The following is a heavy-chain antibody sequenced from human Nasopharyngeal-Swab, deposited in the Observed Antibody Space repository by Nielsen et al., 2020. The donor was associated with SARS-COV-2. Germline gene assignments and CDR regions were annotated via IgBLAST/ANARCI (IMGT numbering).Heavy chain of an antibody. CDR2: ISWNSGSI. CDR3: AKTLNPYCSSTSCYSGGMDV. CDR1: GFTFDDYA. D-gene: IGHD2-2*01. J-gene: IGHJ6*02. V-gene: IGHV3-9*01. Sequence: GGSLRLCCAASGFTFDDYAMHWVRQAPGKGLEWVSGISWNSGSIGYADSVKGRFTISRDNAKNSLYLQMNSLRAEDTALYYCAKTLNPYCSSTSCYSGGMDVWGQGTTVTVSS.